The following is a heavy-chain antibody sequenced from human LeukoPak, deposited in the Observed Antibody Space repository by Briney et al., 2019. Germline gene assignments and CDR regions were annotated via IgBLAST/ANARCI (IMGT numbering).Heavy chain of an antibody. Sequence: GVSLRLSCAVSGLIFTNYAMSWVRQAPGKGLEWVSVIIGSSGSTFYADSVKGRFTISRDKSKNTLYLQMNSLRAEDTAVYYCAKGGYDYVEMGYFDYWGQGTLVTVSS. J-gene: IGHJ4*02. CDR3: AKGGYDYVEMGYFDY. CDR2: IIGSSGST. V-gene: IGHV3-23*01. D-gene: IGHD5-12*01. CDR1: GLIFTNYA.